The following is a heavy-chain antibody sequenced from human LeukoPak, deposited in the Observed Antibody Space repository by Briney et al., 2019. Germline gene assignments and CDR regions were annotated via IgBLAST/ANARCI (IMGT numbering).Heavy chain of an antibody. CDR1: GFTVSSNY. CDR2: IYSGGST. D-gene: IGHD3-10*01. V-gene: IGHV3-66*01. J-gene: IGHJ4*02. Sequence: GGSLRLSCAASGFTVSSNYMSWVRQAPGKGLEWVSVIYSGGSTYYADSVKGRFTISRDNSKNTLYLQMNSLRAEDTAVYYCARGGGLNYYGSPREDYWGQGTLATVSS. CDR3: ARGGGLNYYGSPREDY.